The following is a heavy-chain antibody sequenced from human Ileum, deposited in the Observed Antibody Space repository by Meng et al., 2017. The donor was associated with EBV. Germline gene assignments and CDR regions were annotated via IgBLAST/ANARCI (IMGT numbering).Heavy chain of an antibody. CDR2: IYYSGTT. CDR1: GGSFSSRKYY. V-gene: IGHV4-39*07. Sequence: QLQLQESGPGLVKASKPLSLTCSVSGGSFSSRKYYWGWIRQPPGKALEWIASIYYSGTTYYNPSLQSRVSISVDKSKNQVPLNMTSMTAADTAVYYCASRELAPFDYWGQGTLVTVSS. D-gene: IGHD1-26*01. CDR3: ASRELAPFDY. J-gene: IGHJ4*02.